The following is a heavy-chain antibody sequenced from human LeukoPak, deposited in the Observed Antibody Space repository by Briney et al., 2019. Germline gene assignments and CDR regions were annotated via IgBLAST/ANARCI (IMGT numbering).Heavy chain of an antibody. Sequence: SQTLSLTCTVSGGSISSGSYYWSWIRQPAGKGLEWIGRIYTSGSTNYNPSLKSRVTISVDTSKNQFSLKLSSVTAADTAVYYCARDVNDSSGYRGAFDIWGQGTMVTASS. CDR1: GGSISSGSYY. CDR3: ARDVNDSSGYRGAFDI. CDR2: IYTSGST. D-gene: IGHD3-22*01. V-gene: IGHV4-61*02. J-gene: IGHJ3*02.